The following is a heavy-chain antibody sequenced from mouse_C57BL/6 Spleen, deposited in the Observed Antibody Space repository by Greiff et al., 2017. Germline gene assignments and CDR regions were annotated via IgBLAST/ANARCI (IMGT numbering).Heavy chain of an antibody. V-gene: IGHV1-50*01. CDR3: ARTHYDYDAMDV. CDR2: IDPSDSYP. J-gene: IGHJ4*01. Sequence: QVQLQQPGAELVKPGASVKLSCKASGYTFTSYWMQWVKPRPGQGLEWIGEIDPSDSYPNYNQKFKGKATLTVDTASSTAYRQLISLTSEDSAVYYCARTHYDYDAMDVWGQGTSVTVSS. CDR1: GYTFTSYW. D-gene: IGHD1-1*02.